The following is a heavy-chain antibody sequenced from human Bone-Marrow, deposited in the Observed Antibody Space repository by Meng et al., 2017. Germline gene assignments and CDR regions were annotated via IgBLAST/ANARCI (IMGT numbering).Heavy chain of an antibody. Sequence: QVRGLQAGAEGTKPGAYMQVSGKPSGYTFNAYYLHWVRQAPGQGLEWMGRIIPRNWDAGSAQKFQGRVTLTWDTSISTAYMELSSLRSDDTAIYCCARDGGNYDFDYWGQGTLVTVSS. D-gene: IGHD1-7*01. V-gene: IGHV1-2*06. CDR2: IIPRNWDA. CDR3: ARDGGNYDFDY. J-gene: IGHJ4*02. CDR1: GYTFNAYY.